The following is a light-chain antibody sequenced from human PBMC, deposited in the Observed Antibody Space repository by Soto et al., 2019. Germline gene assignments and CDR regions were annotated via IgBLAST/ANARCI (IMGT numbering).Light chain of an antibody. CDR1: STDFVTYNR. CDR2: DVT. J-gene: IGLJ3*02. Sequence: QSVLTQPPSVSGSPGQSVTISCTGTSTDFVTYNRVSWYQQPPGTAPKLMIYDVTKRPSGVPDRFSGSKSGNTASLTISGLQAEDEADYYCSSHAGTYPGVFGGGTKLTVL. V-gene: IGLV2-18*02. CDR3: SSHAGTYPGV.